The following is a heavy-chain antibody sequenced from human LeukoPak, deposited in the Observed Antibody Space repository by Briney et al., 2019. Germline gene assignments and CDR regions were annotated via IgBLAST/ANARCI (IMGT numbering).Heavy chain of an antibody. D-gene: IGHD2-2*01. CDR1: GFTFSSYS. J-gene: IGHJ4*02. CDR2: IYSGGST. CDR3: AAAVVPAAPLDY. Sequence: PGGSLRLSCAASGFTFSSYSMNWVRQAPGKGLEWVSVIYSGGSTYYADSVKGRFTISRDNSKNTLYLQMNSLRAEDTAVYYCAAAVVPAAPLDYWGQGTLVTVSS. V-gene: IGHV3-66*01.